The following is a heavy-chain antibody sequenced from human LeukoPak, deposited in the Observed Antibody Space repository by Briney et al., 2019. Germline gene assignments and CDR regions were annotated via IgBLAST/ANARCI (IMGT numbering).Heavy chain of an antibody. D-gene: IGHD6-19*01. CDR3: AKDTHSSGWYDRAFDY. CDR2: IRYDGSNK. J-gene: IGHJ4*02. V-gene: IGHV3-30*02. Sequence: GGSLRLSCAASGFTFSSYGMHWVRQAPGKGLEGVAFIRYDGSNKYYADSVKGRFTISRDNSKSTLYLQMNSLRAEDTAVYYCAKDTHSSGWYDRAFDYWGQGTLVTVSS. CDR1: GFTFSSYG.